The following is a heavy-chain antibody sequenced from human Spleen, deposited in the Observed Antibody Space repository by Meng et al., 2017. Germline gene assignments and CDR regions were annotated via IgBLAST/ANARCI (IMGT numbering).Heavy chain of an antibody. CDR3: ARASYGSGSPLGESWFDP. Sequence: QVRLQEAGPGLVKPSKTLSLTCTVSGGSISSGGYYWSWIRQHPGKGLEWIGYIHSSGSTYYNPSLRSRLTISVDTSKNQFSLKLSSVTAADTAVYYCARASYGSGSPLGESWFDPWGQGTLVTVSS. J-gene: IGHJ5*02. D-gene: IGHD3-10*01. V-gene: IGHV4-31*03. CDR1: GGSISSGGYY. CDR2: IHSSGST.